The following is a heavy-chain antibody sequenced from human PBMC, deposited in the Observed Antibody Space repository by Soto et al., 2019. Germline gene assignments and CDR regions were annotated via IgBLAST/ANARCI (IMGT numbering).Heavy chain of an antibody. CDR3: ASPARNYDFWSGYSFDI. D-gene: IGHD3-3*01. CDR2: MNPNSGNT. J-gene: IGHJ3*02. CDR1: GYTFTSCD. Sequence: ASVKPSSKASGYTFTSCDINWVRHANGQGLEWMGWMNPNSGNTGYAQKFQGRVTMTRNTSISTAYMELSSLRSEDTAVYYCASPARNYDFWSGYSFDIWGQGTMVTVSS. V-gene: IGHV1-8*01.